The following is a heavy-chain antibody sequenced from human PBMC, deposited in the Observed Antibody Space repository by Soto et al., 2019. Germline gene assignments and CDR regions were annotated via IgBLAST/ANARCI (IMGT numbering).Heavy chain of an antibody. J-gene: IGHJ4*02. V-gene: IGHV3-23*01. CDR1: GFTLRNYA. D-gene: IGHD1-26*01. CDR3: TSSYSGSYYGDY. CDR2: ISGSGSST. Sequence: EVPLLESGGGLVQPGGSLRLSCAASGFTLRNYAMNWVRQAPGKGLEWVSGISGSGSSTYYADSVKGRFTISRDNSKNTLYLQMNSLRAEDTAVYYCTSSYSGSYYGDYWGQGALVTVSP.